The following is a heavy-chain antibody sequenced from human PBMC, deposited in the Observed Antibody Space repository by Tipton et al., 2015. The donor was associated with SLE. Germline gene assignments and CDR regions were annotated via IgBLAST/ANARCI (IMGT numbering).Heavy chain of an antibody. J-gene: IGHJ4*02. CDR1: GGSFSSYY. V-gene: IGHV4-39*07. Sequence: TLSLACAVYGGSFSSYYWGWIRQPPGKGLEWIGSIYYSGSTYYNPSLKSRVTISVDTSKNQFSLKLSSVTAADTAVYYCARSYTNEPADYWGQGTLVTVSS. CDR2: IYYSGST. D-gene: IGHD2-8*01. CDR3: ARSYTNEPADY.